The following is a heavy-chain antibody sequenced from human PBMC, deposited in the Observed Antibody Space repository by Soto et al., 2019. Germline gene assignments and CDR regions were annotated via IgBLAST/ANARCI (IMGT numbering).Heavy chain of an antibody. Sequence: SVKVSCKASGGTFSSYAINWVRQAPGQGLEWMGGIIPIFGTANYAQKFQGRVTITADESTSTAYMELSSLRSEDTAVYYCARDVDTAMARESYYYYGMDVWGQGTTVTVSS. D-gene: IGHD5-18*01. CDR3: ARDVDTAMARESYYYYGMDV. CDR1: GGTFSSYA. CDR2: IIPIFGTA. J-gene: IGHJ6*02. V-gene: IGHV1-69*13.